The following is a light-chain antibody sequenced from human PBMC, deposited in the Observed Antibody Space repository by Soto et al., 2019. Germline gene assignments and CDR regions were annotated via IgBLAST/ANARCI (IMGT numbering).Light chain of an antibody. Sequence: DIVMTQSPDSLAVSLGERATINCKSSQSVLYSSNNKNYLAWYQQKPGQPRKLLIYWASTRESGVPDRFSGSGSGTDFTLTISSLQAEDVAVYYCQQYYSTPLTLGGGTKVEIK. CDR3: QQYYSTPLT. J-gene: IGKJ4*01. CDR2: WAS. CDR1: QSVLYSSNNKNY. V-gene: IGKV4-1*01.